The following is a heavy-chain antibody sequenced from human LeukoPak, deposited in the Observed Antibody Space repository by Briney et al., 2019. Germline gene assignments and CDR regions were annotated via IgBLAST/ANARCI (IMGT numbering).Heavy chain of an antibody. CDR3: ARIPQSGYDLGNAFDI. CDR1: GYTFTGYY. Sequence: ASVKVSCKASGYTFTGYYMHWVRQATGQGLEWMGWMNPNSGNTGYAQKFQGRVTMTRNTSISTAYMELSSLRSEDTAVYYCARIPQSGYDLGNAFDIWGQGTMVTVSS. CDR2: MNPNSGNT. V-gene: IGHV1-8*02. J-gene: IGHJ3*02. D-gene: IGHD5-12*01.